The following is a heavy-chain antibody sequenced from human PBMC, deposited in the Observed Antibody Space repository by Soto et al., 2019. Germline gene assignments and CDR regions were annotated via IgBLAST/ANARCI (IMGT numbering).Heavy chain of an antibody. D-gene: IGHD4-17*01. CDR3: TENLYGDYNH. CDR2: IRSKANSYAS. J-gene: IGHJ4*02. V-gene: IGHV3-73*01. CDR1: GFTISGSA. Sequence: EVRLVESGGGLVQPGGSLKLSCAASGFTISGSAMNWVRQASGKGLEWVGHIRSKANSYASVYAESVKGRFAISRDDSKNTAYLQMNSLKTEDTAMYFCTENLYGDYNHWGQGTLVTVSS.